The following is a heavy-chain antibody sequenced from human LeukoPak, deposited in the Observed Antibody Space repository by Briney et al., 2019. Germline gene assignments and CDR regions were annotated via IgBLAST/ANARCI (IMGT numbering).Heavy chain of an antibody. CDR2: IYHSGST. CDR1: GYSISSGYY. CDR3: ARRSTVLTANYEY. D-gene: IGHD4-23*01. V-gene: IGHV4-38-2*02. J-gene: IGHJ4*02. Sequence: SETLSLTCTVSGYSISSGYYWGWIRQPPGKGLEWIGSIYHSGSTYYNPSLKSRVTISVDTSKNQFSLRLRSVTAADTALYYCARRSTVLTANYEYWGQGTLVTVSA.